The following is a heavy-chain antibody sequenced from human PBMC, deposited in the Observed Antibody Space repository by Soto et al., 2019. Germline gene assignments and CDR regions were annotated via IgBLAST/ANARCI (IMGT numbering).Heavy chain of an antibody. J-gene: IGHJ5*02. Sequence: QVQLVESGGGVVQPGRSLRLSCAASGFTFSSYAMHWVRQAPRKGLEWVAVISYDGSNKYYADSVKGRFTISRDNSKNTLYLQMNSLRAEDTAVSYCARDSMNLDSSNWFDPWGQGTLVTVSS. V-gene: IGHV3-30-3*01. D-gene: IGHD5-18*01. CDR3: ARDSMNLDSSNWFDP. CDR2: ISYDGSNK. CDR1: GFTFSSYA.